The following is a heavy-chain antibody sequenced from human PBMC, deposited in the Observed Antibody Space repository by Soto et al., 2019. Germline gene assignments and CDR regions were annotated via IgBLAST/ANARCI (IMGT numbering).Heavy chain of an antibody. D-gene: IGHD3-10*02. CDR2: ISSYNGNT. Sequence: QVQLEQSGPEVKKPGASVKVSCKASGYTFSSSGISWVRQTPGQGLEWMGWISSYNGNTKYAQNLQGRLTMTTDTSTSTAYMELRSLRSADTAVYYCARDVRIAPLSDAFHIWGQGAMVTVSS. V-gene: IGHV1-18*01. J-gene: IGHJ3*02. CDR3: ARDVRIAPLSDAFHI. CDR1: GYTFSSSG.